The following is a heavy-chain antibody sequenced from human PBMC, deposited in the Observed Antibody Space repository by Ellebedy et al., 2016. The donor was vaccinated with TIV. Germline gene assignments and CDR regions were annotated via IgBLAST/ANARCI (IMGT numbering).Heavy chain of an antibody. J-gene: IGHJ6*02. D-gene: IGHD3-9*01. CDR1: GYTFSSYG. CDR2: ISGYNGHT. CDR3: AREQSGRYFDWLLSYNLDV. V-gene: IGHV1-18*01. Sequence: ASVKVSCKASGYTFSSYGISWVRQAPGQGLEWIGWISGYNGHTTYAQKFQDRLTVTRDTSTSTAYMELMSLRSDETAIYYCAREQSGRYFDWLLSYNLDVWGQGTTVTVYS.